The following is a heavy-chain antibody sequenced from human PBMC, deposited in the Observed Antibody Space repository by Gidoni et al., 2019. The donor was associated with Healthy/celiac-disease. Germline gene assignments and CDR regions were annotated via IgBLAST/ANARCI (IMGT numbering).Heavy chain of an antibody. CDR2: IYYSGST. CDR1: GGSISSYY. CDR3: ARAERSWHGLFGGFDP. D-gene: IGHD3-3*01. Sequence: QVQLQESGPGLVKPSETLSLTCTVSGGSISSYYWSWIRQPPGKGLEWIGYIYYSGSTNYNPSLKSRVTISVDTSKNQFSLKLSSVTAADTAVYYCARAERSWHGLFGGFDPWGQGTLVTVSS. J-gene: IGHJ5*02. V-gene: IGHV4-59*01.